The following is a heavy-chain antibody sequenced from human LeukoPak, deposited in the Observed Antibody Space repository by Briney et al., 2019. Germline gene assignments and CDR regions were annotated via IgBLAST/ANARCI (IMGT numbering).Heavy chain of an antibody. J-gene: IGHJ3*02. CDR3: AREFTAFDI. V-gene: IGHV3-23*01. Sequence: PGGSLRLSCAASGITFSSYGMSWVRQAPGKGLEWVSSISSTGGTTYYADSVKGRFTISRDNSKNTLYLQMNSLRAEDTAVYYCAREFTAFDIWGQGTMVTVSS. CDR2: ISSTGGTT. CDR1: GITFSSYG.